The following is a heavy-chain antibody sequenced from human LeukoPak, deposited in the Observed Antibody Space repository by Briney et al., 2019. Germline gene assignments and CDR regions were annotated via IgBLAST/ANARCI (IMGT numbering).Heavy chain of an antibody. D-gene: IGHD3-10*01. CDR1: GYSISSGYC. Sequence: PWEALDLTCAVSGYSISSGYCWSWTRQPPGKELEEIGNIFHSGSTYYKPSHKSRVNMSIDTSKNQISLKLSSVTAADTAVYYCARASGSYGSGSYYYYGMDVWGKGTTVTVSS. J-gene: IGHJ6*04. CDR2: IFHSGST. CDR3: ARASGSYGSGSYYYYGMDV. V-gene: IGHV4-38-2*01.